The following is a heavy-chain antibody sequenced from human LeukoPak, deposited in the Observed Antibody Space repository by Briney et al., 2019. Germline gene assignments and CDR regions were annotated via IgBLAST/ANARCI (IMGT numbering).Heavy chain of an antibody. Sequence: PSETLSLTCAVSGGSISSSNWWSWVRQPPGKGLEWIGEIYHSGSTNYNPSLKSRVTISVDTSKNQFSLKLSSVTAADTAVYYCARLRLGSGSYSASDYWGQGTLVTVSS. V-gene: IGHV4-4*02. J-gene: IGHJ4*02. CDR3: ARLRLGSGSYSASDY. CDR2: IYHSGST. D-gene: IGHD1-26*01. CDR1: GGSISSSNW.